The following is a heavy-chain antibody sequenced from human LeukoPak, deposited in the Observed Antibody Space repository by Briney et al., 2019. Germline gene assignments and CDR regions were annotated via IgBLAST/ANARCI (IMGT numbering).Heavy chain of an antibody. J-gene: IGHJ6*02. CDR3: ARALPTMVRGLDV. V-gene: IGHV1-2*02. CDR1: GYTFTGYY. D-gene: IGHD3-10*01. Sequence: ASVKVSCKASGYTFTGYYMHWVRQAPGQGLEWMGWINPNSGGTYYAQKFQGRVTMTRDTSISTAYMELSRLRSDDTAVYYCARALPTMVRGLDVWGQGTTVTVSS. CDR2: INPNSGGT.